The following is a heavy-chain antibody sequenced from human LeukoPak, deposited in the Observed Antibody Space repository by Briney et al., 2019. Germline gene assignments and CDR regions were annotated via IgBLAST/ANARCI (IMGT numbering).Heavy chain of an antibody. D-gene: IGHD2-2*01. J-gene: IGHJ4*02. V-gene: IGHV3-23*01. Sequence: QSGGSLRLSCAASGFTFSSYDMSWVRQAPGKGLEWVSGISGRGGRTYYAESVKGRFTISRDNSKNTLYLQMNSLRAEDTAVYYCAARPLMPPRFDFWGQGTLVTVSS. CDR1: GFTFSSYD. CDR2: ISGRGGRT. CDR3: AARPLMPPRFDF.